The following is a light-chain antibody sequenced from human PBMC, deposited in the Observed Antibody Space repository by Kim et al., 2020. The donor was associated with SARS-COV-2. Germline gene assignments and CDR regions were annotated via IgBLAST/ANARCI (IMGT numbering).Light chain of an antibody. CDR3: QSYDSSLSGSV. J-gene: IGLJ2*01. Sequence: RVTISCAGSSSNFGAGYDVPWYQQLPGTAPNLLIYGNSNRPSGVPDRFSGSKSGTSASLAITGLQAEDEADYYCQSYDSSLSGSVFGGGTQLTVL. CDR1: SSNFGAGYD. V-gene: IGLV1-40*01. CDR2: GNS.